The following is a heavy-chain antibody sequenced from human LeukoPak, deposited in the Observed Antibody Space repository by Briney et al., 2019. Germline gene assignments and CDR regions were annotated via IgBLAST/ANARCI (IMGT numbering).Heavy chain of an antibody. CDR2: ISSSSSYI. Sequence: GGSLRLSCAASGFTFSSYSMNWVRQAPGKGLEWVSSISSSSSYIYYADSVKGRFTISRDNSKNTLYLQMNSLRAEDTAVYYCAKDSDGDYFDYWGQGTLVTVSS. CDR3: AKDSDGDYFDY. V-gene: IGHV3-21*01. D-gene: IGHD4-17*01. CDR1: GFTFSSYS. J-gene: IGHJ4*02.